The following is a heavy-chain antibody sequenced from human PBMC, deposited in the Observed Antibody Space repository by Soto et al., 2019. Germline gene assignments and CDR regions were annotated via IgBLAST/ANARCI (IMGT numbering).Heavy chain of an antibody. CDR3: ASTQYGGKSSGAFDI. Sequence: PSETLSLTCAVSGGSISSGGYSWSWIRQPPGKGLEWIGYIYHSGSTYYNPSLKSRVTISVDRSKNQFSLKLSSVTAADTAAYYCASTQYGGKSSGAFDIWGQGTMVTVS. V-gene: IGHV4-30-2*01. CDR1: GGSISSGGYS. D-gene: IGHD2-15*01. CDR2: IYHSGST. J-gene: IGHJ3*02.